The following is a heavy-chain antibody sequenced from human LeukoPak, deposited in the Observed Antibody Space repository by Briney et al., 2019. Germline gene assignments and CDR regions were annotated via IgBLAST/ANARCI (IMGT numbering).Heavy chain of an antibody. CDR1: GGSISSYY. CDR2: IYYSGST. D-gene: IGHD2-2*01. J-gene: IGHJ5*02. Sequence: SETLSLXCTVSGGSISSYYWSWSRQPPGKGLEWIGYIYYSGSTNYNPSLKSRVTISVDTSKNQFSLKLSSVTAADTAVYYCANGGYRSSTSCYPNWFDPWGQGTLVTVSS. CDR3: ANGGYRSSTSCYPNWFDP. V-gene: IGHV4-59*01.